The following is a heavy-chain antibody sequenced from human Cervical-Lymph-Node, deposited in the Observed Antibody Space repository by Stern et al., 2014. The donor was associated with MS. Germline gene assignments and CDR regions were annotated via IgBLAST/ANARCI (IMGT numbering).Heavy chain of an antibody. CDR1: GLTFSTYA. J-gene: IGHJ4*02. Sequence: VQLVESGGGVVQPGRSLRLSCVASGLTFSTYAMHWVRQAPGQGLEWVAFVSYDGTQRISTDSVNARFTISRDNTKNTLYLHMNSLRDEDTAVYFCAKGGRGVGLEYWGQGALVTVSS. CDR3: AKGGRGVGLEY. CDR2: VSYDGTQR. V-gene: IGHV3-30-3*01. D-gene: IGHD3-10*01.